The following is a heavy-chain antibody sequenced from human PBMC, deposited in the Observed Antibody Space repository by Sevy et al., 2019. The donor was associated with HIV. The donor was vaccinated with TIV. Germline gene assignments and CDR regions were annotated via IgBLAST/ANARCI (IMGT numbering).Heavy chain of an antibody. CDR2: ISVSGFST. CDR1: GFTLSRTG. V-gene: IGHV3-23*01. Sequence: GGSLRLSCAASGFTLSRTGMIWVRQAPGKGLEWVSGISVSGFSTNYADSVKGRFTISRDNSNNTLSLQMNSLRGEDTAVYYCAKDPDDTYDYGEHSDYWGQGTLVTVSS. J-gene: IGHJ4*02. D-gene: IGHD4-17*01. CDR3: AKDPDDTYDYGEHSDY.